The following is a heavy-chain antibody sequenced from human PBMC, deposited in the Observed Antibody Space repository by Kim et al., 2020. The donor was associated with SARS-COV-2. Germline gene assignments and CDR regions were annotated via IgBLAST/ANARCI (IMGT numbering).Heavy chain of an antibody. Sequence: GGSLRLSCSASGFTFSSSAITWVRQAPGKGLEWVSTISGDAVATYYADSVKGRFTISRDNSKNTLYLQMNSLRAEDTAVYYCAKSTHGQTFDYWGQGTLVTVSS. CDR2: ISGDAVAT. J-gene: IGHJ4*02. V-gene: IGHV3-23*01. CDR1: GFTFSSSA. CDR3: AKSTHGQTFDY. D-gene: IGHD4-17*01.